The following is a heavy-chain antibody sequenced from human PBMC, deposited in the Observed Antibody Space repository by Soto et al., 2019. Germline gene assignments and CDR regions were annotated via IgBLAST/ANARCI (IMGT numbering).Heavy chain of an antibody. J-gene: IGHJ4*02. V-gene: IGHV4-59*01. CDR2: FSSTGST. CDR1: GASITYYY. CDR3: ARGGGSPYHNHEFDF. D-gene: IGHD6-13*01. Sequence: QVQLQESGPGLVKPSETLSLTCAVSGASITYYYWNWIRQPPGRGLEWIVSFSSTGSTVYNPSLRSRVTISLGTSKNQFSLTLISVTAADTAVYYCARGGGSPYHNHEFDFWGQGTLVTVSS.